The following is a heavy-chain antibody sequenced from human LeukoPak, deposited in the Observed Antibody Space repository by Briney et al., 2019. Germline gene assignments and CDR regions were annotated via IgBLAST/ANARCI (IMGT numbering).Heavy chain of an antibody. CDR2: IYPGGSET. V-gene: IGHV5-51*01. J-gene: IGHJ4*02. CDR3: ARASRDGYNQNFDH. D-gene: IGHD5-24*01. Sequence: GESLKISCKGSGYSFSSYWNAWVRQRPGKGLEWMGIIYPGGSETRYDPSFQGQVTISADSSTSTAYLQWSSLRASDTAMYYCARASRDGYNQNFDHWGQGTLVTVSS. CDR1: GYSFSSYW.